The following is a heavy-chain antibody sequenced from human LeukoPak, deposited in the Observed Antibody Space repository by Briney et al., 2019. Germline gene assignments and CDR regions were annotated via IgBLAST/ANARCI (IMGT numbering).Heavy chain of an antibody. V-gene: IGHV4-39*07. CDR3: ARSLDYYDSGGYYPNCFDP. Sequence: SETLSLTCTVSGGSISSSSYYWGWIRQPPGKGLEWIGSIYYSGSTYYNPSLKSRVTISVDTSKKQFSLKLSSVTAADTAVYYCARSLDYYDSGGYYPNCFDPWGQGTLVTVSS. D-gene: IGHD3-22*01. CDR2: IYYSGST. CDR1: GGSISSSSYY. J-gene: IGHJ5*02.